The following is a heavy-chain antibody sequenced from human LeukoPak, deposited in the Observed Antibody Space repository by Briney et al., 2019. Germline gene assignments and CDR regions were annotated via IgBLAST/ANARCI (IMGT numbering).Heavy chain of an antibody. Sequence: SETLSLTCTVSGGSISSHYWSWIRQPAGKGLEWIGRIYTSGSTNYNPSLKSRVTISIDTSKNQFSLKLNSVTAADTAVYYCARDRGYSYAFDYWGQGTLVTVSS. J-gene: IGHJ4*02. CDR1: GGSISSHY. V-gene: IGHV4-4*07. CDR3: ARDRGYSYAFDY. CDR2: IYTSGST. D-gene: IGHD5-18*01.